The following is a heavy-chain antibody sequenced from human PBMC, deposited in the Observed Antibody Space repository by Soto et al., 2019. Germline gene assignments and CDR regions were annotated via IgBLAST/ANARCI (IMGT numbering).Heavy chain of an antibody. CDR1: GYSFSSYG. CDR2: ISPYNDDT. Sequence: QAQLVQSGAEVKKPGASVKVSCKASGYSFSSYGISWVRQAPGQGLEWLGWISPYNDDTRYAQKLQGRVTMTTDTSTRTAYMALRSLKSDDTAVYFCARGGYYDSSGSRNYHYYGRDVWGQGTTVTVSS. V-gene: IGHV1-18*01. CDR3: ARGGYYDSSGSRNYHYYGRDV. D-gene: IGHD3-22*01. J-gene: IGHJ6*02.